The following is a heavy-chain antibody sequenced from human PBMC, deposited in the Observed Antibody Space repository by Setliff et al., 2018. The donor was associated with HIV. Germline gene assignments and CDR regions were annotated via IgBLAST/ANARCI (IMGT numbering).Heavy chain of an antibody. CDR3: ARDGGGGWKGAITMIAHRVSCPKY. D-gene: IGHD3-22*01. CDR2: NSTYIDKT. J-gene: IGHJ4*02. V-gene: IGHV1-18*01. Sequence: ASVKVSCKTSGYTFTSHGISWVRQAPGQGLEWMGWNSTYIDKTNYAQNFQGRVTLTADTSKNTAYMELRDLRSDDSAVYYSARDGGGGWKGAITMIAHRVSCPKYWGQGTLVTVSS. CDR1: GYTFTSHG.